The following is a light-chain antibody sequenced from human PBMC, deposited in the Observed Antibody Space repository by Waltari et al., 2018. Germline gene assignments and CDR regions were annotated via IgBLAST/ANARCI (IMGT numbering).Light chain of an antibody. CDR2: VAS. CDR1: QSVSYY. V-gene: IGKV1-39*01. Sequence: DVQMTQSPSSLSASVGDRVTITCRASQSVSYYLNWYQQKAGQAPKLLIYVASSLETGVPSRFSGSGSGTDFTLTISNLQPEDFETYLCQQTYNAPLTFGGGTKVEIK. J-gene: IGKJ4*01. CDR3: QQTYNAPLT.